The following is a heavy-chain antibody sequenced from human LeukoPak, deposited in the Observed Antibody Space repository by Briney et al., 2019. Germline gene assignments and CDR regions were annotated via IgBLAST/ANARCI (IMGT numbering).Heavy chain of an antibody. J-gene: IGHJ6*02. Sequence: ASVKVSCKVSGYTLTELSMHWVRQAPGKGLERMGGFDPEDGETIYAQKFQGRVTMTEDTSTDTAYMELSSLRSEDTAVYYCATDRSRYYDILTGYDYYGMDVWGQGTTVTVSS. CDR1: GYTLTELS. V-gene: IGHV1-24*01. CDR2: FDPEDGET. CDR3: ATDRSRYYDILTGYDYYGMDV. D-gene: IGHD3-9*01.